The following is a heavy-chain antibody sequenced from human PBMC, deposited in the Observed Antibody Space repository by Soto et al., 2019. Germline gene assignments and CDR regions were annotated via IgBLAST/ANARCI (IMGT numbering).Heavy chain of an antibody. Sequence: ASVKVSCKASGYTFTSYGISWVRQAPGQGLEWMGWISAYNGNTNYAQKLQGRVTMTTDTSTSTAYMELRSLRSDDTAVYYCARALPPGQSWSDAFDIWGQGTMVTVSS. V-gene: IGHV1-18*01. CDR1: GYTFTSYG. CDR2: ISAYNGNT. D-gene: IGHD6-13*01. J-gene: IGHJ3*02. CDR3: ARALPPGQSWSDAFDI.